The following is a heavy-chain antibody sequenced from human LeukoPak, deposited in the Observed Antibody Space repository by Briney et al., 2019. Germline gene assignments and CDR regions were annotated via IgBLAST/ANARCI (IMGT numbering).Heavy chain of an antibody. Sequence: SETLSLTCAVYGGSFSGYYWSWIRQPPGKGLEWIGEINHSGSTNYNPSLKSRVTISVDTSKNQFSLKLSSVTAADTAVYYCARAVWKPRGLLQQLGPAWRNGRNYYYYYMDVWGKGTTVTVSS. D-gene: IGHD6-13*01. CDR1: GGSFSGYY. J-gene: IGHJ6*03. CDR2: INHSGST. V-gene: IGHV4-34*01. CDR3: ARAVWKPRGLLQQLGPAWRNGRNYYYYYMDV.